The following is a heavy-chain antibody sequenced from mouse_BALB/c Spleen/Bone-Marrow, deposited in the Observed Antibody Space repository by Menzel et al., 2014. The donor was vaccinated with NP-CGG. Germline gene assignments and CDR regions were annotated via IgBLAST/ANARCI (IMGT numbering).Heavy chain of an antibody. V-gene: IGHV5-6-5*01. CDR2: ITRGGTT. CDR1: GFSLSEYA. D-gene: IGHD2-13*01. CDR3: ARGDDDYGDYWGYYFNL. Sequence: EESGGRLVTPGTPLTLTCTVSGFSLSEYAMTWVRQAPGKGLEWIGLITRGGTTYCATWAKGRFTISKSSTTVDLKITSPTTEDTATYFCARGDDDYGDYWGYYFNLWGQGTLVTVSS. J-gene: IGHJ2*01.